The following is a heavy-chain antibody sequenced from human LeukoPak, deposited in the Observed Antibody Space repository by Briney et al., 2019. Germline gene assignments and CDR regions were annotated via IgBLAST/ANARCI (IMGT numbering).Heavy chain of an antibody. J-gene: IGHJ3*02. CDR3: ATTRRRLATISLFSDLDI. CDR1: GYTLTELS. V-gene: IGHV1-24*01. Sequence: ASVKVSCKLSGYTLTELSIHWVRQPPGKGLEWMGGFDPEDGETIYAQKFQGRVTMTEDTSTDTAYMELSSLRSEDTAVYYCATTRRRLATISLFSDLDIWGQGTMVTVSS. CDR2: FDPEDGET. D-gene: IGHD5-24*01.